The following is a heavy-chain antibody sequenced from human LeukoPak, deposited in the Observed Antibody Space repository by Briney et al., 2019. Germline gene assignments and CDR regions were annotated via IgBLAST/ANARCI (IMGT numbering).Heavy chain of an antibody. CDR2: INTNTGNP. V-gene: IGHV7-4-1*02. CDR1: GYSFTTYA. Sequence: ASVKVSCKASGYSFTTYAMNWVRQAPGQGLEWMGWINTNTGNPTYAQGFTGRFVFSLDTSVSTAYLQITSLKAEDTAVYYCARDGAAAGREYDYWGQGTLVTVSS. J-gene: IGHJ4*02. D-gene: IGHD6-13*01. CDR3: ARDGAAAGREYDY.